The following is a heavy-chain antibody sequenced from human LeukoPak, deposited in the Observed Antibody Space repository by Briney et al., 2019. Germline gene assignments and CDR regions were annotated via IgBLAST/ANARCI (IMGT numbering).Heavy chain of an antibody. V-gene: IGHV4-59*08. Sequence: PSETLSLTCAVYGGSFSGYYWSWIRQPPEKGLEWIGYIYYSGSTNYNPSLKSRVTISVDTSKNQFSLKLSSVTAADTAVYYCARGDRRGSGSLPFFDYWGQGTLVTVSS. D-gene: IGHD3-10*01. CDR3: ARGDRRGSGSLPFFDY. CDR1: GGSFSGYY. J-gene: IGHJ4*02. CDR2: IYYSGST.